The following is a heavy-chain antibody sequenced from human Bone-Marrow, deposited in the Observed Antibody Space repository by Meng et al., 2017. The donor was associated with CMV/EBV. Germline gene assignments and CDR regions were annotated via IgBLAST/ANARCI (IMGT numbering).Heavy chain of an antibody. CDR3: ARGSPFTYYDFWSGYFPHDAFDI. D-gene: IGHD3-3*01. Sequence: SETLSLTCTVSGGSISSYFWSWIRQPPGKGLEWLGYVDNSGNTNYSPSLKSRVTISLDPSKNQFSLNLTSVTVADTAVYYCARGSPFTYYDFWSGYFPHDAFDIWGQGTMVTVSS. CDR1: GGSISSYF. CDR2: VDNSGNT. J-gene: IGHJ3*02. V-gene: IGHV4-59*01.